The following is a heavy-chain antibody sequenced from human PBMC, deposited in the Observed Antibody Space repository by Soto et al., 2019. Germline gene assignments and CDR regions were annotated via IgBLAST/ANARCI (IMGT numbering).Heavy chain of an antibody. Sequence: GGSLRLSCAASGFTFSSYAMHWVRQAPGKGLEYVSAISSNGGSTYYANSVKGRFTISRDNSKNTLYLQMGSLRAEDMAVYYCARGGPEVVVAAAAAYYYMDVWGKGTTVTVSS. CDR1: GFTFSSYA. J-gene: IGHJ6*03. V-gene: IGHV3-64*01. CDR2: ISSNGGST. CDR3: ARGGPEVVVAAAAAYYYMDV. D-gene: IGHD2-15*01.